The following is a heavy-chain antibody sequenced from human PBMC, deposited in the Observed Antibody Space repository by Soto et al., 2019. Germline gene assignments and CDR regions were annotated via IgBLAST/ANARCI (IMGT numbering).Heavy chain of an antibody. Sequence: SVKVSCKASGGTFSSYAISWVRQAPGQGLEWMGGIIPIFGTANYAQKFKGRVTITADESTSTAYMELSSLRAEDTAVYYCATHYYGAGSPLSPWGQGTLVTVSS. V-gene: IGHV1-69*13. CDR3: ATHYYGAGSPLSP. J-gene: IGHJ5*02. D-gene: IGHD3-10*01. CDR2: IIPIFGTA. CDR1: GGTFSSYA.